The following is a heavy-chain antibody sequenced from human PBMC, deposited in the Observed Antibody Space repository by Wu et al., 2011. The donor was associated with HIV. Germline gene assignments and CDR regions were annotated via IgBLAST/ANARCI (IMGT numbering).Heavy chain of an antibody. CDR3: AFRSGAVAGAGFHSFDI. J-gene: IGHJ3*02. CDR2: INPDTGXT. CDR1: GYPFTGYY. D-gene: IGHD6-19*01. V-gene: IGHV1-2*02. Sequence: GAEVKKPGASVKVSCKASGYPFTGYYIHWVRQAPGQGLEWMGWINPDTGXTNYGPQFQGRVTMTRDVTSTVYMELSSLRSEDTAVYYCAFRSGAVAGAGFHSFDIWGQGTMVTVSS.